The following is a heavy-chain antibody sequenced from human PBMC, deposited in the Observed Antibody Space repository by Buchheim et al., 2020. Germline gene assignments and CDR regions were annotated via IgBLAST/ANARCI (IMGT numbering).Heavy chain of an antibody. D-gene: IGHD6-6*01. CDR2: INPSGGST. CDR3: ARGSHRAARPFRAFGY. Sequence: QVQLVQSGAEVKKPGASVKVSCKASGYTFTSYYMHWVRQAPGQGLEWMGIINPSGGSTSYAQKFQGRVTMTRNTSISTAYMELSSLRSEDTAVYYCARGSHRAARPFRAFGYWGQGTL. J-gene: IGHJ4*02. CDR1: GYTFTSYY. V-gene: IGHV1-46*01.